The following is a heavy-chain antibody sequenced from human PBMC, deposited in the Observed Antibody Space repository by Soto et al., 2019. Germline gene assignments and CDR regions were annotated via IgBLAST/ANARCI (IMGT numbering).Heavy chain of an antibody. Sequence: GGSLRLSCAASGFTFSDYYMSWIRQAPGKGLEWVSYISSSGSTIYYADSVKGRFTISRDNAKNSLYLQMNSLRAEDTAVYYCARDSTSLGELSLYLPYYYMDVWGKGTTGTVSS. J-gene: IGHJ6*03. CDR1: GFTFSDYY. CDR3: ARDSTSLGELSLYLPYYYMDV. CDR2: ISSSGSTI. D-gene: IGHD3-16*02. V-gene: IGHV3-11*01.